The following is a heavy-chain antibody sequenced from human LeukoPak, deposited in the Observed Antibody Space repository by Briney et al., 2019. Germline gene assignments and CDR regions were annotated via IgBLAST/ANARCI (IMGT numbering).Heavy chain of an antibody. V-gene: IGHV4-38-2*01. Sequence: SETLSLNCAVSGYSISSGYYWGWIRQPPGKGLEWIGSIYHSGSTYYNPSLKSRVTISVDTSKNQFSLKLSSVTAADTAVYYCARTLPAGVATPEYWGQGTLVTVSS. J-gene: IGHJ4*02. CDR1: GYSISSGYY. D-gene: IGHD3-3*01. CDR2: IYHSGST. CDR3: ARTLPAGVATPEY.